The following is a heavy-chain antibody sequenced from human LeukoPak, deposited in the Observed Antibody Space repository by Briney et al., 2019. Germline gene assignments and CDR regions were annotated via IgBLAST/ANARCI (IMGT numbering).Heavy chain of an antibody. CDR1: GFTFSSYA. CDR2: ISGSDERT. Sequence: GSLRLSCAASGFTFSSYAMSWVRQAPGKGLEWVSVISGSDERTYYADSVKGRFTISRDNSKNTLSLQMNSLRVEDTAVYYCAKERSGIVAAASNSWGQGTLVIVAS. J-gene: IGHJ5*02. CDR3: AKERSGIVAAASNS. D-gene: IGHD2-2*01. V-gene: IGHV3-23*01.